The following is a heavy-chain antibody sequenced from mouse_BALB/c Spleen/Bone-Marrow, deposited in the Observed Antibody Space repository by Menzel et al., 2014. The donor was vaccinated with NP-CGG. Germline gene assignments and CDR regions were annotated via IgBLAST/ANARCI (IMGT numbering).Heavy chain of an antibody. CDR3: ARFGNYEGFAY. V-gene: IGHV1-61*01. CDR1: GYSFTNYW. J-gene: IGHJ3*01. D-gene: IGHD2-1*01. CDR2: IHPSDSET. Sequence: VKLQESGAELVRPGTSVKLSCKASGYSFTNYWMNWVKQRPGQGLEWIGMIHPSDSETRLNQKFKDKATLTVDKSSSTAYMQLSSPTSEDSAVYYCARFGNYEGFAYWGQGTLVTVSA.